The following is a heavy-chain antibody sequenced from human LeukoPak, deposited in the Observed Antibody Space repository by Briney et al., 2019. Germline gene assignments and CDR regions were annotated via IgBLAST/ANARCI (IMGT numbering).Heavy chain of an antibody. D-gene: IGHD2-21*01. CDR2: IRYDGSNK. CDR1: GFTFSTYG. J-gene: IGHJ4*02. V-gene: IGHV3-30*02. Sequence: GGSLRLSCAASGFTFSTYGMLWVRQAPGQGPEWVALIRYDGSNKYYADSVKGRFTISRDSARNSLDLHMSSLGAEDTAVYYCAREGDGSRYYFDYWGQGILVTVSS. CDR3: AREGDGSRYYFDY.